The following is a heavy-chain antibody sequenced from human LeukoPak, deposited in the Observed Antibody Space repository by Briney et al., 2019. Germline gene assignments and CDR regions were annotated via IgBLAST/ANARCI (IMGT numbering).Heavy chain of an antibody. J-gene: IGHJ4*02. Sequence: SETLSLTCTVSGGSISSGDYYWSWIRQPPGKGLEWIGYIYYSGSTYYNPSLKCRVTISVDTSKNQFSLKLSSVTAADTAVYYCARDGYSAGLYYWGQGTLVTVSS. CDR3: ARDGYSAGLYY. CDR2: IYYSGST. D-gene: IGHD6-13*01. V-gene: IGHV4-30-4*08. CDR1: GGSISSGDYY.